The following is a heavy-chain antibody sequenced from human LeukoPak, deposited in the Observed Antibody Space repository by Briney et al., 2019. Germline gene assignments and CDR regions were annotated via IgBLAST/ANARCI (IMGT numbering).Heavy chain of an antibody. V-gene: IGHV4-59*12. Sequence: SETLSLTCTVSGGSISSYYWSWIRQPPGKGLEWIAYISDIGSINYNPSLKSRVTISLDTSKNQFSLKLSSVTAADTAVYYCARGGEGDYYDSSGYYGIFDYWGQGTLVTVSS. J-gene: IGHJ4*02. D-gene: IGHD3-22*01. CDR1: GGSISSYY. CDR3: ARGGEGDYYDSSGYYGIFDY. CDR2: ISDIGSI.